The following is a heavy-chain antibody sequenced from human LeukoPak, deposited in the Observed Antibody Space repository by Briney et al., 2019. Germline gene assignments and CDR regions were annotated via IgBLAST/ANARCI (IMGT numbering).Heavy chain of an antibody. CDR2: LYTNDNT. J-gene: IGHJ4*02. D-gene: IGHD3-16*02. CDR1: GGSISSGRYY. CDR3: ARARVIPASFDD. Sequence: SQTLSLTCSVSGGSISSGRYYWTWIRQPAGKGLEWIGRLYTNDNTNYDPSLESRVSISVDTSKSQFYLQLTSVTAADTAVYFCARARVIPASFDDWGQGTLVTVSS. V-gene: IGHV4-61*02.